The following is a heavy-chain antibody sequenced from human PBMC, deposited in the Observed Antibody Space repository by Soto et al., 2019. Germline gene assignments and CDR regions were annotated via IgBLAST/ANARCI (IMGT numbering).Heavy chain of an antibody. V-gene: IGHV3-33*01. CDR3: ARDSGPYSSGWDYFDY. Sequence: VRSLRLSSTASGFNFSSYGMHWVRQAPGKELEWVEVIWYDGSNKYYAAPVKGRFTIYRDNSKNTLYLQMNSLRAEDTAVYYCARDSGPYSSGWDYFDYWGQGTLVTVSS. D-gene: IGHD6-19*01. CDR2: IWYDGSNK. J-gene: IGHJ4*02. CDR1: GFNFSSYG.